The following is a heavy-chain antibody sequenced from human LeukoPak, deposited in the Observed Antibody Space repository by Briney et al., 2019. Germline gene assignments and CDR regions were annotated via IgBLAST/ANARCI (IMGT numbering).Heavy chain of an antibody. CDR3: AKFADDYYGSGSYYFFDY. D-gene: IGHD3-10*01. Sequence: PGGSLRLSCAASGFTFSSYAMSWVRQAPGKGLEWVSAINGSGGSTYYADSVKGRFTISRDNSKNTLYLQMNSLRAEDTAVYYCAKFADDYYGSGSYYFFDYWGQGTLVTVS. CDR2: INGSGGST. V-gene: IGHV3-23*01. CDR1: GFTFSSYA. J-gene: IGHJ4*02.